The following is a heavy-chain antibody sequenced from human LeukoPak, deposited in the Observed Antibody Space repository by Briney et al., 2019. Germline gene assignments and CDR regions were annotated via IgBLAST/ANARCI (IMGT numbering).Heavy chain of an antibody. J-gene: IGHJ4*02. CDR1: GGSISSGTYY. V-gene: IGHV4-61*10. Sequence: PSETLSLTCTVSGGSISSGTYYWSWIRQPAGKGLEWIGYIYYSGSTNYNPSLKSRVTISVDTSKNQFSLKLSSVTAADTAVYYCARDYYDSSGPYFDYWGQGTLVTVSS. CDR3: ARDYYDSSGPYFDY. CDR2: IYYSGST. D-gene: IGHD3-22*01.